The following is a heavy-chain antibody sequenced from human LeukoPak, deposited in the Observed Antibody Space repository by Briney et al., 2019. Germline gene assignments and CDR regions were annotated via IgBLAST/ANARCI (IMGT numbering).Heavy chain of an antibody. J-gene: IGHJ4*02. D-gene: IGHD6-13*01. CDR2: INHSGST. V-gene: IGHV4-34*01. CDR1: GGSVSGYY. CDR3: ARGLSYSSWYLFDY. Sequence: PSETLSLTCAVYGGSVSGYYWSWIRQPPGKGLEWIGEINHSGSTNYNPSLKSRVTISVDTSKNQFSLKLASVTAADTAVYYCARGLSYSSWYLFDYWGQGTLVTVSS.